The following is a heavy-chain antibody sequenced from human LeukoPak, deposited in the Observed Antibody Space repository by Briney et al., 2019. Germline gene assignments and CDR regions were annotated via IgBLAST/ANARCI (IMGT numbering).Heavy chain of an antibody. CDR1: GGSFSGYY. Sequence: SETLSLTCAVYGGSFSGYYWSWIRQPPGKGLEWIGEINHSGSTNYNPSLKSRVTISVDTSKNQFSLKLSSVTAADTAVYYCARVNVSAGYGSSTSCYYFDYWGQGTLVTVSS. CDR3: ARVNVSAGYGSSTSCYYFDY. D-gene: IGHD2-2*01. CDR2: INHSGST. V-gene: IGHV4-34*01. J-gene: IGHJ4*02.